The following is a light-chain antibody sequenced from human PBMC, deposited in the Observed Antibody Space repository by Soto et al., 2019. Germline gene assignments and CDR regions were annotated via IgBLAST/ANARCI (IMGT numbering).Light chain of an antibody. CDR3: QSYDSSLSAVV. CDR1: SSNIGAGYD. Sequence: QAVVTQLPSVSGAPGQRVTISCTGSSSNIGAGYDVHWYQQLPGTAPKLLIYGNSNRPSGVPDRFSGSKSGTSASLAITGLQAEDEADYYCQSYDSSLSAVVFGGGTKLTVL. CDR2: GNS. V-gene: IGLV1-40*01. J-gene: IGLJ2*01.